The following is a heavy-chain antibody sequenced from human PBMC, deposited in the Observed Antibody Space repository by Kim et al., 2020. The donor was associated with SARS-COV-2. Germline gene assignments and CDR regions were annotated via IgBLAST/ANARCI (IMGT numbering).Heavy chain of an antibody. CDR2: INPSGGST. J-gene: IGHJ6*02. V-gene: IGHV1-46*01. Sequence: ASVKVSCKASGYTFTSYYMHWVRQAPGQGLEWMGIINPSGGSTSYAQKFQGRVTMTRDTSTSTVYMELSSLRSEDTAVYYCATQGHYYDSSGYYDYYYGMDVWGQGTTVTVSS. D-gene: IGHD3-22*01. CDR1: GYTFTSYY. CDR3: ATQGHYYDSSGYYDYYYGMDV.